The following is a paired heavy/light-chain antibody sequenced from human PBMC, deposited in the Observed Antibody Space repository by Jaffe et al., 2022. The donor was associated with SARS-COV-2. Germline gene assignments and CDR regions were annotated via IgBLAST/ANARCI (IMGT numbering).Light chain of an antibody. CDR2: EVS. J-gene: IGLJ2*01. CDR1: NTDIGVYNY. Sequence: QSALTQPPSASGSPGQSVTISCTGTNTDIGVYNYVSWYQQHPGKAPKLMIYEVSKRPAGVPDRFSGSKSGNTASLTVSGLQAEDEADYYCSSYAGSNNFVVFGGGTKLTVL. V-gene: IGLV2-8*01. CDR3: SSYAGSNNFVV.
Heavy chain of an antibody. CDR3: ARRGPNYDYSWGNYREIDFDY. V-gene: IGHV4-39*01. CDR2: IFYNART. CDR1: GASVSSSHYY. D-gene: IGHD3-16*02. Sequence: QLQLQESGPGLVKPSETLSLTCIVSGASVSSSHYYWGWIRQPPGKGLEWIGTIFYNARTYYNPSLRSRVTISVDTSKNQFSLRLNSVTAADTAVYYCARRGPNYDYSWGNYREIDFDYWGQGTMVTVSS. J-gene: IGHJ4*02.